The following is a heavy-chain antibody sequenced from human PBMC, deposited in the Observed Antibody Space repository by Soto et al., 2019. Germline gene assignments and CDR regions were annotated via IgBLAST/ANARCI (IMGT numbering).Heavy chain of an antibody. V-gene: IGHV3-30*18. D-gene: IGHD6-19*01. CDR3: AKSSGGWYKNYFDY. CDR2: ISYDGSNK. J-gene: IGHJ4*02. CDR1: GFTFSSYG. Sequence: GGSLRLSCAASGFTFSSYGMHWVRQAPGKGLEWVAVISYDGSNKYYADSVKGRFTISRDNSKNTLYLQMNSLRAEDTAVYYCAKSSGGWYKNYFDYWGQGTLVTVSS.